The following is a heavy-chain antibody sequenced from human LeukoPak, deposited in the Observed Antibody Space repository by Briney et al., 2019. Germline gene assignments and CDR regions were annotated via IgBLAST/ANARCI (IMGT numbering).Heavy chain of an antibody. Sequence: ASVKVSCKASGYTFTAYYMHWVRQAPGQGLEWMGWINTNSGGTNYAQKFHGRVTMTRDTSISTAYMELSRLRSDDTSVYYCARRYYDILTGTYAFDIWGQGTMVTVSS. D-gene: IGHD3-9*01. J-gene: IGHJ3*02. CDR3: ARRYYDILTGTYAFDI. CDR2: INTNSGGT. V-gene: IGHV1-2*02. CDR1: GYTFTAYY.